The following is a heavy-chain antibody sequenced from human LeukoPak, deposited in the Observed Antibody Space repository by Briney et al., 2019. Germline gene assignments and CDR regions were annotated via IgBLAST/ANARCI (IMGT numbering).Heavy chain of an antibody. V-gene: IGHV3-30-3*01. CDR3: ARFIAAAGQRAFDY. Sequence: GGSLRLSCAASGFTFTNAWMTWVRQAPGKGLEWVALILYDGSNKDYADSVKGRVTISRDDSKRTLYLEMNSLRAEDTAVYYCARFIAAAGQRAFDYWGQGTLVTVSS. J-gene: IGHJ4*02. CDR2: ILYDGSNK. CDR1: GFTFTNAW. D-gene: IGHD6-13*01.